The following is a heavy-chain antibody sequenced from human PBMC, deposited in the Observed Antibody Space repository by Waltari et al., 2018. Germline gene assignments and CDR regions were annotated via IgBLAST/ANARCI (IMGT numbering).Heavy chain of an antibody. J-gene: IGHJ4*02. CDR1: GYSISSGYY. CDR2: IYHSGST. V-gene: IGHV4-38-2*01. D-gene: IGHD3-16*01. Sequence: QVQLQESGPGLVKPSETLSLTCAVSGYSISSGYYWGWIRQPPGKGLEWIGSIYHSGSTYYNPSLKSRVTISVDTSKNQFSLKLSSVTAADTAVYYCASSFSHESPFDYWGQGTLVTVSS. CDR3: ASSFSHESPFDY.